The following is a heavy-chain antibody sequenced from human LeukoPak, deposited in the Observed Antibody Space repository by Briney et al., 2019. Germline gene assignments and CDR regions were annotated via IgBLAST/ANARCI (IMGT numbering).Heavy chain of an antibody. J-gene: IGHJ4*02. V-gene: IGHV3-30*02. CDR1: RFTFSSYG. D-gene: IGHD6-13*01. CDR2: IRYDGSNK. Sequence: PGGSLRLSCAASRFTFSSYGMHWVRQAPGKGLEWVAFIRYDGSNKYYADSVKGRFTISRDNSKNTLYLQMNSLRAEDTAVYYCAKDRIAAAGHWGQGTLVTVSS. CDR3: AKDRIAAAGH.